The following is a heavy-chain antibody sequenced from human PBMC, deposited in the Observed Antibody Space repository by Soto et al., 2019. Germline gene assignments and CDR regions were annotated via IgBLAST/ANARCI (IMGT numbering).Heavy chain of an antibody. CDR1: GFTFTNYW. CDR3: TKVFVY. J-gene: IGHJ4*02. V-gene: IGHV3-74*01. Sequence: PGGSLRLSCAASGFTFTNYWMHWVRQVPGKGLVWVSRIDGVGAGTSYSDSVRGRFTISRDNAENMLYLQMNSLRAEDTAVYYCTKVFVYWGQGALVTVSS. CDR2: IDGVGAGT.